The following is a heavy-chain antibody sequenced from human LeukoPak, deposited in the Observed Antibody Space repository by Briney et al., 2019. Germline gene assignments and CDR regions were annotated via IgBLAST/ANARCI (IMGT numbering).Heavy chain of an antibody. CDR1: GFSFSDYA. CDR3: AKDGLYYDGSTHIYYFDY. J-gene: IGHJ4*02. CDR2: ITGSGGVT. Sequence: GGSLRLSCAASGFSFSDYAMAWVRQAPGKGLEWVSVITGSGGVTHYAGSVKGRFTTSRDNSKNTLYLQMNNLGVEDTARYYCAKDGLYYDGSTHIYYFDYWGQGTLVAVSS. V-gene: IGHV3-23*01. D-gene: IGHD3-22*01.